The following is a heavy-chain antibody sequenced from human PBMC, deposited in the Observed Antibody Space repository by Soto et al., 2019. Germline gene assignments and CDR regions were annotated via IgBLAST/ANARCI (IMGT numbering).Heavy chain of an antibody. CDR2: IYHSGST. J-gene: IGHJ6*02. CDR1: GGSISSSNW. V-gene: IGHV4-4*02. Sequence: QVQLQESGPGLVKPSGTLSLTCAVSGGSISSSNWWSWVRQPPGKGLEWIGEIYHSGSTNYNPSLKSRVTLSLDQXKNQFSLKLSSVTAADTAVYYCARVSGSYYYGMDVWGQGTTVTVSS. D-gene: IGHD1-26*01. CDR3: ARVSGSYYYGMDV.